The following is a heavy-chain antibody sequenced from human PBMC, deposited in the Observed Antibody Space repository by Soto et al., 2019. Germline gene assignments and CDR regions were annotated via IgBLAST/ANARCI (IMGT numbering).Heavy chain of an antibody. J-gene: IGHJ4*02. CDR1: GFTFSSYW. V-gene: IGHV3-7*01. CDR3: AGVWWLELIFYFDY. D-gene: IGHD1-7*01. Sequence: EVQLVESGGGLVQPGGSLRLSCAASGFTFSSYWMSWVRQAPGKGLEWVANIKQDGSEKYYVDSVKGRFTISRDNAKNRLDPQMDRLRAVDTAVYYCAGVWWLELIFYFDYWGQGTPVTVFS. CDR2: IKQDGSEK.